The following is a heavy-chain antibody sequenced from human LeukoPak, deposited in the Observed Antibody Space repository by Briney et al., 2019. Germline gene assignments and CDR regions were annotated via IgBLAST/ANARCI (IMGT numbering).Heavy chain of an antibody. CDR3: AMMQSGSYYSALQKYFDY. Sequence: GGSLRLSCAASGFTFSSYAMSWVRQAPGKGLEWVSVISGSGGSTDYADSVKGRFTISRDNSKNTLFLQMNYLRADDTAVYYCAMMQSGSYYSALQKYFDYWGQGTLVTVSS. CDR2: ISGSGGST. D-gene: IGHD3-10*01. CDR1: GFTFSSYA. J-gene: IGHJ4*02. V-gene: IGHV3-23*01.